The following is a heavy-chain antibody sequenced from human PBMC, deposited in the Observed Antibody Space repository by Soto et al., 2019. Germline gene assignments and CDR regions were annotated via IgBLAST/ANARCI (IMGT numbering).Heavy chain of an antibody. CDR3: ARLRNNWNDVSLRGMDV. V-gene: IGHV4-31*03. Sequence: PSETLSLTCTVSGGSISSGGYYWSWIRQHPGKGLEWIGYIYYSGSTYYNPSLKSRVTISVDTSKNQFSLKLSSVTAADTAVYYCARLRNNWNDVSLRGMDVWGQGTTVTVSS. CDR1: GGSISSGGYY. J-gene: IGHJ6*02. CDR2: IYYSGST. D-gene: IGHD1-20*01.